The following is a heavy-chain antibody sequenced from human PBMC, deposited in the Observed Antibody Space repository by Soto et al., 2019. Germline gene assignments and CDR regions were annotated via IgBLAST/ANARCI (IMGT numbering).Heavy chain of an antibody. CDR1: GFTFSSYG. Sequence: QVQLVESGGGVVQPGRSLRLSCAASGFTFSSYGMHWVRQAPGKGLEWVAVISYDGSNKYYAYSVKGRFTISRDNSKNTLYLQMTSLRSEDTAVSYCAEDGGFITMTVVVPYYYGMDVWGQGTTVTVSS. V-gene: IGHV3-30*18. J-gene: IGHJ6*02. CDR3: AEDGGFITMTVVVPYYYGMDV. D-gene: IGHD3-22*01. CDR2: ISYDGSNK.